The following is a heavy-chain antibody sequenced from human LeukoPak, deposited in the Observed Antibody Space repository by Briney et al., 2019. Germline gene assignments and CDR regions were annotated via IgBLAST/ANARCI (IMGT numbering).Heavy chain of an antibody. CDR1: GGSISSYY. V-gene: IGHV4-59*01. CDR2: IYYSGST. CDR3: ARYREQLVSFDY. J-gene: IGHJ4*02. Sequence: SETLSLTCTVSGGSISSYYWSWIRQPPGKGLEWIGYIYYSGSTNYNPSLKSRVTISVDTSKNQFSLKLSSVTAAGTAVYYCARYREQLVSFDYWGQGTLVTVSS. D-gene: IGHD6-6*01.